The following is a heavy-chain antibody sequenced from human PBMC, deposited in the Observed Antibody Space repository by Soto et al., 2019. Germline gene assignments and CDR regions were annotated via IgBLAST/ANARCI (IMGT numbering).Heavy chain of an antibody. J-gene: IGHJ4*02. CDR1: GGSISSSSYY. D-gene: IGHD3-10*01. CDR3: ASPSRLLWFGEFFY. V-gene: IGHV4-39*01. CDR2: IYYSGST. Sequence: WETLSLTCTVSGGSISSSSYYWGWIRQPPGKGLEWIGSIYYSGSTYYNPSLKSRVTISVDTSKNQFSLKLSSVTAADTAVYYCASPSRLLWFGEFFYWGQGTLVTVSS.